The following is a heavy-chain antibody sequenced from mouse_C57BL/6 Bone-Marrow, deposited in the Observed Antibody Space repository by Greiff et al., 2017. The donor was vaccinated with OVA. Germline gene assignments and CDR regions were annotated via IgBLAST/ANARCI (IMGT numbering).Heavy chain of an antibody. CDR3: ARGGDYDVGAWFAY. CDR1: GYSITSGYY. J-gene: IGHJ3*01. D-gene: IGHD2-4*01. CDR2: ISYDGSN. Sequence: VQLQQSGPGLVKPSQSLSLTCSVTGYSITSGYYWNWIRQFPGNKLEWMGYISYDGSNNYNPSLKNRISITRDTSKNQFFLKLNSVTTEDTATYYCARGGDYDVGAWFAYWGQGTLVTVSA. V-gene: IGHV3-6*01.